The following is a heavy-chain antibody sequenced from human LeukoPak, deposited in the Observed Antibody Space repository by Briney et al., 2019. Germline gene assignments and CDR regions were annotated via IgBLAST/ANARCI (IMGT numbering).Heavy chain of an antibody. V-gene: IGHV3-48*03. CDR3: ARGKYSYGFYFDY. Sequence: QPGGSLRLSCAASGFTFSGYEMNWVRQAPGKGLEWVSYISSSGSTIYYADSVKGRFTISRDNAKNSLFLQMNSLRAEDTAVYYCARGKYSYGFYFDYWGQGTLVTVSS. CDR2: ISSSGSTI. D-gene: IGHD5-18*01. CDR1: GFTFSGYE. J-gene: IGHJ4*02.